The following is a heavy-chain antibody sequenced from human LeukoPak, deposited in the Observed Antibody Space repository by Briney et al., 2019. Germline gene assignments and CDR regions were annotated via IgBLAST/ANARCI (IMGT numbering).Heavy chain of an antibody. V-gene: IGHV4-59*11. Sequence: PSETLSLTCTVTSGSISSHYWSWIRQPPGKGLEWIGYIYYTGSTNYNPSLKSRVTISVDTSKNQFSLKLSSVTAADTAVYYCARQQLSQLYYFDNWGQGTLVTVSS. J-gene: IGHJ4*02. CDR2: IYYTGST. CDR1: SGSISSHY. CDR3: ARQQLSQLYYFDN. D-gene: IGHD6-13*01.